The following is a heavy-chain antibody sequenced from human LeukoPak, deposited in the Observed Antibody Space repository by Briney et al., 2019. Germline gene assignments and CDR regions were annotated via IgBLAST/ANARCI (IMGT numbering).Heavy chain of an antibody. CDR3: ARLTPYSGSYSVPLVSLDL. CDR1: GGTFGSYA. Sequence: SVKVSCKASGGTFGSYAISWVRQAPGQGLEWMGRIIPILGIANYAQKFQGRVTITADKSTSTAYMELSSLRSEDTAVYYCARLTPYSGSYSVPLVSLDLWGRGTLVTVSS. D-gene: IGHD1-26*01. V-gene: IGHV1-69*04. CDR2: IIPILGIA. J-gene: IGHJ2*01.